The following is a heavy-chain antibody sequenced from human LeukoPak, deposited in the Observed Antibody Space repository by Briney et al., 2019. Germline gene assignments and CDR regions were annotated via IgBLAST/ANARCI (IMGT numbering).Heavy chain of an antibody. V-gene: IGHV4-59*01. D-gene: IGHD2-21*02. CDR2: IYYSGST. Sequence: SGTLSLTCTVTGGSISSYYWSWIRQPPGKGLEWIGYIYYSGSTNYNPSLKSRVTISVDTSKNQFSLKLSSVTAADTAVYCCARGVLVVTPEWYFDLRGRGTLVTVSS. CDR3: ARGVLVVTPEWYFDL. CDR1: GGSISSYY. J-gene: IGHJ2*01.